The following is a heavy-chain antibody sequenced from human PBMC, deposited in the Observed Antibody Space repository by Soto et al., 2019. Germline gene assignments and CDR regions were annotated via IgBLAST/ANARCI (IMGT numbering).Heavy chain of an antibody. CDR3: ARDQDYGSGSYYNVAGIWYYYYGMDV. Sequence: ASVKVSCKASGYTFTSYGISWVRQAPGQGLEWMGWISAYNGNTNYAQKLQGRVTMTTDTSTSTAYMELRSLRSDDTAVYYCARDQDYGSGSYYNVAGIWYYYYGMDVWGQGTTVTVSS. CDR2: ISAYNGNT. J-gene: IGHJ6*02. D-gene: IGHD3-10*01. V-gene: IGHV1-18*01. CDR1: GYTFTSYG.